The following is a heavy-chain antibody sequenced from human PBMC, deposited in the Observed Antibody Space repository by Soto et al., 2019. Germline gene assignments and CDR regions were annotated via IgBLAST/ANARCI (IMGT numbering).Heavy chain of an antibody. CDR1: GGSISSGDYY. CDR3: ARVNWEAAGSYYYYGMDV. D-gene: IGHD6-13*01. V-gene: IGHV4-30-4*01. Sequence: PSATLSLTCTVSGGSISSGDYYWSWIRQPPGKGLEWFGYIYYSGSTYYNPSLKSRVTISVDTSKNQFSLKLSSVTAADTAVYYCARVNWEAAGSYYYYGMDVWGQGTTVTVSS. CDR2: IYYSGST. J-gene: IGHJ6*02.